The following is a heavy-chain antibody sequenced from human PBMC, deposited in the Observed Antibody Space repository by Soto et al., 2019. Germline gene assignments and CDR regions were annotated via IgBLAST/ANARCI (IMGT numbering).Heavy chain of an antibody. CDR2: IIPFFQAP. Sequence: SVKVSCKASGCNFSKYAISWVRQAPGQGLEWMGGIIPFFQAPNYAQRFQGRVTITADESTTTVYMEMSSLRSEDTALYYCAKSRIATPKRVGMDVWGQGTTVSVSS. CDR3: AKSRIATPKRVGMDV. J-gene: IGHJ6*01. V-gene: IGHV1-69*13. CDR1: GCNFSKYA. D-gene: IGHD2-15*01.